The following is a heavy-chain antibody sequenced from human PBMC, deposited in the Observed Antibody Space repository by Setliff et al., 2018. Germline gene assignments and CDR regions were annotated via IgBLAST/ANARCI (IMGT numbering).Heavy chain of an antibody. J-gene: IGHJ4*02. CDR3: ARCITIFGVVIPNAFDY. CDR2: IYWDDDK. V-gene: IGHV2-5*08. Sequence: SGPTLVNPTQTLTLTCTFSGFSLSTSGMCVSWIRQPPGQALEWLALIYWDDDKRYSPSLKSMLTITKDTSKNQVVLTMTNMDPVDTATYYCARCITIFGVVIPNAFDYWGQGTLVTVSS. CDR1: GFSLSTSGMC. D-gene: IGHD3-3*01.